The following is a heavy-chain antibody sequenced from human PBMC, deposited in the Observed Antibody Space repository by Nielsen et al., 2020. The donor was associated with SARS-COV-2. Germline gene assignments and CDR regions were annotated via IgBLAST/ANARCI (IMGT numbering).Heavy chain of an antibody. CDR1: GFVLSDHF. D-gene: IGHD6-19*01. V-gene: IGHV3-11*04. J-gene: IGHJ4*02. CDR2: ISNRQSGSVT. CDR3: ASSGWLDY. Sequence: GGSLRLSCAASGFVLSDHFMSWIRQAPGKGLEWISYISNRQSGSVTFYADSVKCRFTISRDSAKSYIYLQMDSLRAEDTAVYYCASSGWLDYWGQGTLVTVSS.